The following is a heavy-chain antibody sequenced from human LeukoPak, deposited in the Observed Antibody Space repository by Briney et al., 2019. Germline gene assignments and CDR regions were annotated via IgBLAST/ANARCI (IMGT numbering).Heavy chain of an antibody. J-gene: IGHJ4*02. CDR3: ASFPVEPRGGNFDY. Sequence: SVKVSCKASGGTFSSYAISWVRQAPGQGLEWMGGIIPIFGTANYAQKFQGRVTITTDESTSTAYMELSSLRSEDTAVYYCASFPVEPRGGNFDYWGQGTLVTVSS. D-gene: IGHD3-10*01. V-gene: IGHV1-69*05. CDR2: IIPIFGTA. CDR1: GGTFSSYA.